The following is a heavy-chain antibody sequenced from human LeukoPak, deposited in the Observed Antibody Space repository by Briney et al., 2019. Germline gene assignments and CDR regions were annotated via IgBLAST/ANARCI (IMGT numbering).Heavy chain of an antibody. Sequence: SETLSLTCTVSGGSISSYYWSWIRQPPGKGLEWIGYIYYSGSTNYNPSLKSRVTISVDTSKNQFSLKLSSVTAADTAVYYCAASPYYYDSSGGNWFDPWGQGTLVTVSS. V-gene: IGHV4-59*01. D-gene: IGHD3-22*01. J-gene: IGHJ5*02. CDR1: GGSISSYY. CDR3: AASPYYYDSSGGNWFDP. CDR2: IYYSGST.